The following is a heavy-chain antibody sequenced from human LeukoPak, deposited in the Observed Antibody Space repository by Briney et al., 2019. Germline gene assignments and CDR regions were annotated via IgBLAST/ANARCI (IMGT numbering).Heavy chain of an antibody. J-gene: IGHJ4*02. CDR1: GFTFSSYA. CDR2: ISGSGGST. V-gene: IGHV3-23*01. Sequence: GGSLRLSCAASGFTFSSYAMSWVRQAPGKGLEWVSAISGSGGSTYYADSVKGRFTISRDNSKNTLYLQMSSLRAEDTAVYYCAKSLGVRDYYYDSSGYYYFDYWGQGTLVTVSS. CDR3: AKSLGVRDYYYDSSGYYYFDY. D-gene: IGHD3-22*01.